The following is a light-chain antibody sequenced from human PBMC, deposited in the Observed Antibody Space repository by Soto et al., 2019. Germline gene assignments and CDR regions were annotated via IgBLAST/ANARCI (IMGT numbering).Light chain of an antibody. CDR1: SSDVGGYNY. CDR2: EVT. V-gene: IGLV2-14*03. Sequence: QSALTQPASVSGSPGQSITISCTGTSSDVGGYNYVSWYQQHPGKAPKLMIYEVTKRPSGVSNRFSGSKSGNTASLTIPGLQAEDEADYYCSSYTGSPYVFGTGTKVTVL. J-gene: IGLJ1*01. CDR3: SSYTGSPYV.